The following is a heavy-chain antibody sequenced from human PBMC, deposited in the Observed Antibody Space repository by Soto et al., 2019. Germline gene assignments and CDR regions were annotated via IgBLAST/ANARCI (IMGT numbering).Heavy chain of an antibody. CDR3: ARASMVRGVIITDNWFEP. CDR1: GGSFSVYY. D-gene: IGHD3-10*01. V-gene: IGHV4-34*01. Sequence: PSETLSLTCAAFGGSFSVYYWIWIRQPPGQGLEWIGEINHSGSTHYNPSLKSRVTIQVDASKDKYSMTLSSVTAADTAVYYCARASMVRGVIITDNWFEPWGQGTLVNVSS. CDR2: INHSGST. J-gene: IGHJ5*02.